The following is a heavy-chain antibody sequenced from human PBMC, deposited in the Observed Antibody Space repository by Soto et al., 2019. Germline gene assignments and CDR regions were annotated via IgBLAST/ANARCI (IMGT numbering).Heavy chain of an antibody. CDR3: ARQRGYSYERYYYYYYGMDV. CDR2: ICPGDSDT. D-gene: IGHD5-18*01. V-gene: IGHV5-51*01. Sequence: EXLKISCKSSGYXFTSYWIVWVRHMPGKGLELMGIICPGDSDTRYSPSFQGQVTISADKSISTAYLQWRSLKASDTAMYYCARQRGYSYERYYYYYYGMDVWGQGTTVTVSS. J-gene: IGHJ6*02. CDR1: GYXFTSYW.